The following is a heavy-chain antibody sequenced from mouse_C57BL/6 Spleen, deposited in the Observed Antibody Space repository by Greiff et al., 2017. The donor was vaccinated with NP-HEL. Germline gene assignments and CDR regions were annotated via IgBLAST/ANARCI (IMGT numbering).Heavy chain of an antibody. D-gene: IGHD4-1*01. J-gene: IGHJ2*01. CDR2: INYDGSST. Sequence: EVQRVESEGGLVQPGSSMKLSCTASGFTFSDYYMAWVRQVPEKGLEWVANINYDGSSTYYLDSLKSRFIISRDNAKNILYLQMSSLKSEDTATYYCARETGTGVDYWGQGTTLTVSS. CDR1: GFTFSDYY. CDR3: ARETGTGVDY. V-gene: IGHV5-16*01.